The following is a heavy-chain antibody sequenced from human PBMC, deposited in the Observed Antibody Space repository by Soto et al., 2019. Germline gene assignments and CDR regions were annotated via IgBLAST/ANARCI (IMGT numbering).Heavy chain of an antibody. D-gene: IGHD2-2*01. CDR3: AKGQHCSTTSCYFYYYGVDV. V-gene: IGHV3-30*18. CDR2: ISYDGSNK. Sequence: QVQLVESGGGVVQPGRSLRLSCAASGFTFSSYGMYWVRQAPGKGLEWVAVISYDGSNKYYADSVKGRLTISRDNSKNTLYLQINSLRAEDTAVYYCAKGQHCSTTSCYFYYYGVDVWGQGTTVAVSS. J-gene: IGHJ6*02. CDR1: GFTFSSYG.